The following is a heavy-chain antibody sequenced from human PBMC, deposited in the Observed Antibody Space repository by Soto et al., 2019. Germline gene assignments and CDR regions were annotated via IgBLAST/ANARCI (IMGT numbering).Heavy chain of an antibody. V-gene: IGHV1-2*04. CDR2: INPNSGGT. CDR1: GYTFTGYY. J-gene: IGHJ6*02. CDR3: ARAGLQCSSSSCSGMFGMDV. Sequence: GASVKVSCKASGYTFTGYYMHWVRQTPGQGLEGMGWINPNSGGTNYAQKFQGWVTMTRDTSISTAYMELSRLRSDDTALYYCARAGLQCSSSSCSGMFGMDVWGQGTTVTVSS. D-gene: IGHD2-2*01.